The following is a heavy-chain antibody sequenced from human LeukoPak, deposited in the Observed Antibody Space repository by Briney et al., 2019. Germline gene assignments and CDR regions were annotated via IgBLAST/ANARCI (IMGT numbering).Heavy chain of an antibody. CDR3: ARDDGSSGSYPL. D-gene: IGHD1-26*01. J-gene: IGHJ4*02. CDR1: GGSISSYY. V-gene: IGHV4-59*01. CDR2: IYYSGST. Sequence: SETLSLTCTVSGGSISSYYWSWIRQPPGKGLEWIGYIYYSGSTNYNPSLKSRVTVSVDTSKNQFSLKLSSVTAADTAVYYCARDDGSSGSYPLWGQGTLVTVSS.